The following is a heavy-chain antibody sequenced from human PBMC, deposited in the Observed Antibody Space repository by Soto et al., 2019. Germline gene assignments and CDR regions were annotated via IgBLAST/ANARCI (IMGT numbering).Heavy chain of an antibody. J-gene: IGHJ6*03. V-gene: IGHV1-18*01. Sequence: ASVKVSCKASGYTFTSYGISWVRQAPGQGLEWMGWISAYNGNTNYAQKLQGRVTMTTDTSTSTAYVELRSLRSDDTAVYYCARYTVSRNYYYYYYYMDVWGKGTTVTVSS. CDR3: ARYTVSRNYYYYYYYMDV. CDR1: GYTFTSYG. D-gene: IGHD2-2*02. CDR2: ISAYNGNT.